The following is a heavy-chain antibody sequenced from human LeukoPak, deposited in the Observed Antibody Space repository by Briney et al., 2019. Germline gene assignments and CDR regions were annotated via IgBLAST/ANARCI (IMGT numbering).Heavy chain of an antibody. D-gene: IGHD2/OR15-2a*01. CDR1: GFTFSSYT. V-gene: IGHV3-21*01. J-gene: IGHJ4*02. CDR3: ARDFSLAFDY. Sequence: GGSLRLSCAASGFTFSSYTMNWVRQAPGKGLEWVSSISSSSTYIYYADSMKGRFTISRDNAKNSLYLQMNSLRAEDTALYYFARDFSLAFDYWGQGTLVTVSS. CDR2: ISSSSTYI.